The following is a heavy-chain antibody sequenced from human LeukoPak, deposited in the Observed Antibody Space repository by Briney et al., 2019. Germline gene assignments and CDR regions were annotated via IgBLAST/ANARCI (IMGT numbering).Heavy chain of an antibody. J-gene: IGHJ4*02. CDR1: GGSISSNY. V-gene: IGHV4-4*09. CDR3: ARRGNWGFFDY. CDR2: INTSGST. Sequence: PSETLSLTCTVSGGSISSNYWSWIRQPPGKGLEWIGYINTSGSTNYNPSLKSRVSISLDTSGNQFSLKLTSVTAAGTAVYYCARRGNWGFFDYWGQGILVSVSS. D-gene: IGHD7-27*01.